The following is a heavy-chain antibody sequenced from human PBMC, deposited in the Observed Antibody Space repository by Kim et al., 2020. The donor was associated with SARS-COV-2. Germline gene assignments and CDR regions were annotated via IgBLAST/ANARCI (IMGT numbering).Heavy chain of an antibody. V-gene: IGHV7-4-1*02. J-gene: IGHJ4*02. CDR1: GYTFTSYA. CDR2: INTNTGNP. Sequence: ASVKVSCKASGYTFTSYAMNWVRQAPGQGLEWMGWINTNTGNPTYAQGFTGRFVFSLDTSVSTAYLQISSLKAEDTAVYYCARFLNPGVYSSSWYGLGYWGQGTLVTVSS. D-gene: IGHD6-13*01. CDR3: ARFLNPGVYSSSWYGLGY.